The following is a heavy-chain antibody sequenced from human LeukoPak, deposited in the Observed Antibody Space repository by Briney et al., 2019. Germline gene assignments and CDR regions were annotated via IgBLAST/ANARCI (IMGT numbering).Heavy chain of an antibody. V-gene: IGHV3-33*01. CDR1: GFTFSSSG. D-gene: IGHD2-15*01. CDR2: ILYNGSNK. CDR3: ARAGGYCSGGSCYRGYSWFDP. Sequence: PGGSLRLSCAASGFTFSSSGMHWVRQAPGKGLEWVAVILYNGSNKYYADSVKGQFTISRDNSKNTLYLQMNSLRVEDTAVYYCARAGGYCSGGSCYRGYSWFDPWGQGTLVTVSS. J-gene: IGHJ5*02.